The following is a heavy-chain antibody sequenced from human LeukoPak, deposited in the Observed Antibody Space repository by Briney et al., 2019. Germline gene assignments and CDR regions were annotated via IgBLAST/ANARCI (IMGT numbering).Heavy chain of an antibody. CDR2: ISYDGSNK. CDR1: GFTFSSYG. CDR3: AKDYSVQYYYDSSGYYSDY. J-gene: IGHJ4*02. Sequence: GGSLRLSCAASGFTFSSYGMHWVRQAPGKGLEWVAVISYDGSNKYYADSVKGRFTISRDNSKNTLYLQMNSLRAEDTAVYYCAKDYSVQYYYDSSGYYSDYWGQGTLVTVSS. V-gene: IGHV3-30*18. D-gene: IGHD3-22*01.